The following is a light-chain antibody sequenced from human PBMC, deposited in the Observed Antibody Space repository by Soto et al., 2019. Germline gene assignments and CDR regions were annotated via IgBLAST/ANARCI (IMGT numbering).Light chain of an antibody. J-gene: IGLJ1*01. V-gene: IGLV2-14*01. CDR1: SSDVGGYNY. Sequence: QSALTQPASVSGSPGQSITISCNGTSSDVGGYNYVSWYQQHPDKAPKLMIYEVSNRPSGVSNRFSGSKFGNTASLTISGLQAEDEADYYCSSYTGSSALVFGPGTKVTVL. CDR2: EVS. CDR3: SSYTGSSALV.